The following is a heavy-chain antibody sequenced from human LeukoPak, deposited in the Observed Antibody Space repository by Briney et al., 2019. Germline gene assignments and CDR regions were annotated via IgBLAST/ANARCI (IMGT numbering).Heavy chain of an antibody. CDR3: ARSYDFWSGSPMYMDV. V-gene: IGHV3-23*01. Sequence: SGGGLVKPGGSLRLSCAASGFTFSSYAMSWVRQAPGKGLEWVSAISGSGGSTYYADSVKGRFTISRDNSKNTLYLQMNSLRAEDTAVYYCARSYDFWSGSPMYMDVWGKGTTVTVSS. D-gene: IGHD3-3*01. CDR1: GFTFSSYA. J-gene: IGHJ6*03. CDR2: ISGSGGST.